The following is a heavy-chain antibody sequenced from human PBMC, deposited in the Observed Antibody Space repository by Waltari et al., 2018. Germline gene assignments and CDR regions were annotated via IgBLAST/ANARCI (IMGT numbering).Heavy chain of an antibody. V-gene: IGHV2-70*01. CDR1: GFSLSTNGMC. CDR2: IDWDDNK. Sequence: QVTLRESGPALVKPMETLTLTCSFSGFSLSTNGMCVSWIRQAPGKALEWLALIDWDDNKYYSLLLRTRLTVSRDTSKNQVVLTMTNVDPVDTATYYCARVKRYFGSWYNGLGEYFEYWGQGKLVTVSS. CDR3: ARVKRYFGSWYNGLGEYFEY. J-gene: IGHJ4*02. D-gene: IGHD6-13*01.